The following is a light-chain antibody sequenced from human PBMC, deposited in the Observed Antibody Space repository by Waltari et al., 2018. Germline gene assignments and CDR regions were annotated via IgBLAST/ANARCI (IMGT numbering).Light chain of an antibody. CDR1: NIGRQT. Sequence: SYVLTQPPSVSVAPGDTARVTCGGDNIGRQTVQWYQQKPGQAPILVISHDIDRPSGIPERFSGYTYGNTATLTISRVVAWDEADYYCQVWDVSSDHLYVFGTGTRVTV. CDR2: HDI. CDR3: QVWDVSSDHLYV. J-gene: IGLJ1*01. V-gene: IGLV3-21*04.